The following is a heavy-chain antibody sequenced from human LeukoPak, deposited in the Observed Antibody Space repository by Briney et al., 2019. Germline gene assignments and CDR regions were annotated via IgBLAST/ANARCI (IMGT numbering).Heavy chain of an antibody. D-gene: IGHD4-17*01. J-gene: IGHJ3*02. Sequence: ETLSLTCTVSGGSISSSSYYWGWSRQPPGKGLEWIGSIYYSGSTYYNPSLKSRVTISVDTSKNQFSLKLSSVTAADTAVYYCARLSTATPHAFDIWGQGTMVTVSS. CDR3: ARLSTATPHAFDI. V-gene: IGHV4-39*01. CDR2: IYYSGST. CDR1: GGSISSSSYY.